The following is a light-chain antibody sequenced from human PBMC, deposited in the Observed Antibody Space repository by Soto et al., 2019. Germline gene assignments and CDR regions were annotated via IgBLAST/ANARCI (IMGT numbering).Light chain of an antibody. Sequence: QSVLTQSPSASGTPGQRVTISCSGSSSNIGSNTVSWYQQLPGTAPKLLIYSSNQRPSGVPARFSGSKSGTSASLAISGLQSEDEADYYCATWDDSLNGWVFGGGTQLTVL. J-gene: IGLJ3*02. CDR1: SSNIGSNT. CDR3: ATWDDSLNGWV. V-gene: IGLV1-44*01. CDR2: SSN.